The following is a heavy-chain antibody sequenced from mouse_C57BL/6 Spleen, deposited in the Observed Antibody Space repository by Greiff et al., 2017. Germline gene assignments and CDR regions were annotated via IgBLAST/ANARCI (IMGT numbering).Heavy chain of an antibody. CDR3: ARRDDYDVEFAY. Sequence: DVHLVESGGGLVKPGGSLKLSCAASGFTFSDYGMHWVRQAPEKGLEWVAYISSGSSTIYYADTVKGRFTISRDNAKNTLFLQMTSLRSEDTAMYYCARRDDYDVEFAYWGQGTLVTVSA. D-gene: IGHD2-4*01. CDR2: ISSGSSTI. V-gene: IGHV5-17*01. CDR1: GFTFSDYG. J-gene: IGHJ3*01.